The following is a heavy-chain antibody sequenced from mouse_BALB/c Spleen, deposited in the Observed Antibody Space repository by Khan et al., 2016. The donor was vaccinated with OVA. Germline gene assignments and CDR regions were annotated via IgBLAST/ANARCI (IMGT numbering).Heavy chain of an antibody. Sequence: EVQLQESGPGLVKPSQSLSLTCTVTGYSITSGYGWNWIRQFPGNQLEWMGYISYSGSTNYNPSLTSRITITRDTSKNQFFLQLNSGTTEDTATYYCARTARIKYWGQGTTLTVSS. J-gene: IGHJ2*01. CDR1: GYSITSGYG. V-gene: IGHV3-2*02. CDR3: ARTARIKY. D-gene: IGHD1-2*01. CDR2: ISYSGST.